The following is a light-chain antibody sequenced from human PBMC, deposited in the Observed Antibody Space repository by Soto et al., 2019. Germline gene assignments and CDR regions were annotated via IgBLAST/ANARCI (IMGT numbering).Light chain of an antibody. V-gene: IGLV1-40*01. CDR2: GHN. Sequence: QSVLTQPPSVSGAPGQRVTISCTGSLSNIGAGYEVHWYQQLPGTAPKLLISGHNNRPSGVPDRFFGSKSGTSASLTIIGLQAEDEAEYFCQSFDSSLSGSGVFGGGTQRTGL. CDR3: QSFDSSLSGSGV. CDR1: LSNIGAGYE. J-gene: IGLJ3*02.